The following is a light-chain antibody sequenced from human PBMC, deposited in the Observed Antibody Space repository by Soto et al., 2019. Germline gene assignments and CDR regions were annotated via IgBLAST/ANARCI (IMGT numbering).Light chain of an antibody. CDR3: SSYSSSNPLL. Sequence: QSALTQPASVSGSPGQSITISCTGASSDVGAYVSWYQHHPGKAPRLMIYGVSNRPSGVSNRFSGSNSGNTASLTISGLQAEDEGDYYCSSYSSSNPLLFGGGTKLTVL. CDR2: GVS. J-gene: IGLJ2*01. V-gene: IGLV2-14*03. CDR1: SSDVGAY.